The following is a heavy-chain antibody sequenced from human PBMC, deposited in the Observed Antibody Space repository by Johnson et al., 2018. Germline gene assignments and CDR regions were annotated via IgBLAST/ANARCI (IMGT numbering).Heavy chain of an antibody. CDR1: GGTFSSYA. J-gene: IGHJ3*02. D-gene: IGHD2-15*01. Sequence: QVRLVESGAEVKKPRSSVKVSCKASGGTFSSYAISWVRQAPGQGLEWMGGIIPIFGTANYAQKFPGRVTITADESTSTAYLELCSLRSEDTAVYYCARGHDSYAFDIWGQGTMVTVSS. CDR3: ARGHDSYAFDI. CDR2: IIPIFGTA. V-gene: IGHV1-69*01.